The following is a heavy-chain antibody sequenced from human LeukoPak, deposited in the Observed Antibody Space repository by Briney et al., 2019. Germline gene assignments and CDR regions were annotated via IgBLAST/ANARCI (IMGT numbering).Heavy chain of an antibody. CDR3: ARRGSSSGWSVDY. Sequence: SETLSLTCTVSGGSISSYYWSWIRQPAGKGVEWVGEIYSSGSSSYSPSLKNRVTMSVDTSKNQFSLKLTSVTAADTAVYYCARRGSSSGWSVDYWGQGTLVTVSS. CDR2: IYSSGSS. D-gene: IGHD6-19*01. J-gene: IGHJ4*02. V-gene: IGHV4-4*07. CDR1: GGSISSYY.